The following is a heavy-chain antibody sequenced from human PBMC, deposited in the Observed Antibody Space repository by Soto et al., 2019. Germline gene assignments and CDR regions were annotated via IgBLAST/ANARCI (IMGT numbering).Heavy chain of an antibody. CDR3: ARERTGPNYFDY. D-gene: IGHD1-7*01. CDR1: GYTFTSYD. V-gene: IGHV1-8*01. Sequence: ASVKVSCKASGYTFTSYDINWVRQATGQGLEWMGWMNPNSGNTAYAQKFQGRVTMTRNTSISTAYMELSSLRSEDTAAYYCARERTGPNYFDYWGQGTLVTVSS. CDR2: MNPNSGNT. J-gene: IGHJ4*02.